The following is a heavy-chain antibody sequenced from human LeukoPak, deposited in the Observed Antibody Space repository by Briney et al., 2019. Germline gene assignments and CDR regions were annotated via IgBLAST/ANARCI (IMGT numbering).Heavy chain of an antibody. CDR2: IYYSGSN. J-gene: IGHJ3*02. D-gene: IGHD3-9*01. CDR1: GGSISSYY. V-gene: IGHV4-59*01. CDR3: ARGYYDILTGYYSYAFDI. Sequence: SETLSLTCTVSGGSISSYYWSWIRQPPGKGLEWIGYIYYSGSNNYNPSLKSRVTISVDTSKNQFSLKLSSVTAADTAVYYCARGYYDILTGYYSYAFDIWGQGTMVTVSS.